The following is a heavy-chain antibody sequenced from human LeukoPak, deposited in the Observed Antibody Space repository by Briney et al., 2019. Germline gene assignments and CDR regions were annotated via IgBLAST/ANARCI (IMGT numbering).Heavy chain of an antibody. CDR3: AKEKVPYDSSGYYYY. Sequence: GGSLRLSCAASGFTFDDYAMHWVRQAPGKGLEWVSLISWDGGSTYYADSVKGRFTISRDNSKNSLYLQMNSLRAEDTALYYCAKEKVPYDSSGYYYYWGQGTLVTDSS. J-gene: IGHJ4*02. CDR1: GFTFDDYA. CDR2: ISWDGGST. D-gene: IGHD3-22*01. V-gene: IGHV3-43D*03.